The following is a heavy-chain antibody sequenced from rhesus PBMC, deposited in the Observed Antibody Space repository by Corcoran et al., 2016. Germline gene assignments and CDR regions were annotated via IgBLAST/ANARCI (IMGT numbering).Heavy chain of an antibody. V-gene: IGHV4S14*01. D-gene: IGHD5-42*01. Sequence: QVQLQESGPGLVKPSATLSLTCAVSGYSISSGYSWGWIRQPPGKGLGWVGSIYGSGGSNYLNPSLKSRVTLSVDTSKNQFSLKLSSVTAADTAVYYCARVGSSWSEWDTVGTEWYFDLWGPGTPITISS. CDR3: ARVGSSWSEWDTVGTEWYFDL. CDR1: GYSISSGYS. CDR2: IYGSGGSN. J-gene: IGHJ2*01.